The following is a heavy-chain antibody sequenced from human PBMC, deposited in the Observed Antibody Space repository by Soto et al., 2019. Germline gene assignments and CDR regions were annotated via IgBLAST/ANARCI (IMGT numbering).Heavy chain of an antibody. J-gene: IGHJ4*02. Sequence: PSETLSLTCTVSGGSISSYYWSWIRQPPGKGLEWIGYIYYSGSTNYNPSLKSRVTISVDTSKNQFSLKLSSVTAADAAVYYCARGPMEYSSSWFLFDYWGQGTLVTVSS. D-gene: IGHD6-13*01. CDR2: IYYSGST. CDR3: ARGPMEYSSSWFLFDY. CDR1: GGSISSYY. V-gene: IGHV4-59*01.